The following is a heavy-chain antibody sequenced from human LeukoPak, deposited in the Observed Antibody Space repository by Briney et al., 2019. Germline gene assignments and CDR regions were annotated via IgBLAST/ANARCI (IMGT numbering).Heavy chain of an antibody. CDR3: ARGPLSRPFDY. CDR2: IKQDGSDK. V-gene: IGHV3-7*05. Sequence: GESLRLSCTASGFTFSSSWMSWVRQAPGKGLEWVANIKQDGSDKYYVDSVKGRFTIPRDNAKNSLYLQMDSLRAEDTAVYYCARGPLSRPFDYWGQGTLVTVSS. J-gene: IGHJ4*02. D-gene: IGHD2-15*01. CDR1: GFTFSSSW.